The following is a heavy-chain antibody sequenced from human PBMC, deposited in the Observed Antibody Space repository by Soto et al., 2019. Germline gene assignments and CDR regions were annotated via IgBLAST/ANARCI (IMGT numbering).Heavy chain of an antibody. CDR2: IYYTGST. D-gene: IGHD4-17*01. J-gene: IGHJ4*02. Sequence: KASETLSLTCTVSGSSISPFYWSWIRQPPGKGLEWIGYIYYTGSTSYNPSLKSRVTLSLGTSRNQLSLKLSSVTAADTAVYYCTRVGGYYGDYPNFDYWGPGTLVTVSS. CDR1: GSSISPFY. V-gene: IGHV4-59*01. CDR3: TRVGGYYGDYPNFDY.